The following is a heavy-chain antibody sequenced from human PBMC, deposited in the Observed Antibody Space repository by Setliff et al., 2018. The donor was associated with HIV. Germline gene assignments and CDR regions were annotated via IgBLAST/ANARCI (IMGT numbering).Heavy chain of an antibody. Sequence: PSETLSLTCAVYGGSFSGYYWSWIRQPPGKGLEWIGEINHSGDTNYNPSLKSRVTISVDTSKNQFSLNLNSVTAADTAVYYCARLGAEDFSDYDWVDYWGQGTLVTSPQ. CDR3: ARLGAEDFSDYDWVDY. V-gene: IGHV4-34*01. CDR2: INHSGDT. J-gene: IGHJ4*02. D-gene: IGHD5-12*01. CDR1: GGSFSGYY.